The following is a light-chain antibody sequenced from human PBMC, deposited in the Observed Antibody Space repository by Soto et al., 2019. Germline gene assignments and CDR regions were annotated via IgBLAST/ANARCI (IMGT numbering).Light chain of an antibody. CDR2: DAS. CDR1: QSISSW. V-gene: IGKV1-5*01. CDR3: QQYNSYSGK. J-gene: IGKJ1*01. Sequence: DIQMTQSPSTLSASVGDRVTITCRASQSISSWLAWYQQKPGKAPKLLIYDASSLESGVPSRFSGSGSGTELTLTISSLLPDDFATYYCQQYNSYSGKFGQGTKVEIK.